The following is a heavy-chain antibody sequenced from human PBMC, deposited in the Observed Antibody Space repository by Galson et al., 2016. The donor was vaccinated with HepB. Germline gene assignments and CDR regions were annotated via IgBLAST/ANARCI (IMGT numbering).Heavy chain of an antibody. D-gene: IGHD2-2*01. CDR2: IRSKTAGGTT. Sequence: SLRLSCAASGFTFSNVWMNWVRQAPGKGLEWVGRIRSKTAGGTTDYAAPVKGRFTVSRDDSKNTLFLQMSSLETDDTAVYYCATEVFGMPVNSDHWGQGTVVTVSS. CDR3: ATEVFGMPVNSDH. CDR1: GFTFSNVW. J-gene: IGHJ4*02. V-gene: IGHV3-15*01.